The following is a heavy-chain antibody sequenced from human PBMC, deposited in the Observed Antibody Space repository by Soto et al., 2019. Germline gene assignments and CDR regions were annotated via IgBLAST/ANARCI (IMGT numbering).Heavy chain of an antibody. CDR1: GFTFSSYA. J-gene: IGHJ3*02. Sequence: GSLRLSCAASGFTFSSYAMSWVRQAPGKGLEWVSGISGSGGGAYYADSVKGRFTISRDNSKNTLYLQMNSLRAEDTAVYYCAKDYGEGAFDIWGQGTMVTVSS. CDR2: ISGSGGGA. D-gene: IGHD3-10*01. CDR3: AKDYGEGAFDI. V-gene: IGHV3-23*01.